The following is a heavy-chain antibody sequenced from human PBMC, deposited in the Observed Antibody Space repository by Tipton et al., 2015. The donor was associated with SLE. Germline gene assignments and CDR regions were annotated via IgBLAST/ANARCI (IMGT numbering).Heavy chain of an antibody. V-gene: IGHV4-31*03. D-gene: IGHD5-12*01. CDR1: GGSIASGGSY. Sequence: TLSLTCTVSGGSIASGGSYWSWIRQYPGKGLEWIGEVYHSGSTNYNPSLKSRVTISVDKSKNQFSLKLSSVTAADTAVYYCARGHERHYDSPNFDIWGQGTMVTVSS. J-gene: IGHJ3*02. CDR3: ARGHERHYDSPNFDI. CDR2: VYHSGST.